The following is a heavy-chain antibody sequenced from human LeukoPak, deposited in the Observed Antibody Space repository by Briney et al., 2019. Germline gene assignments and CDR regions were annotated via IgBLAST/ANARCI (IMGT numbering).Heavy chain of an antibody. J-gene: IGHJ4*02. CDR1: GFIFSDYY. CDR3: AKECNSPGSCYYFDY. D-gene: IGHD2-15*01. V-gene: IGHV3-11*01. Sequence: GGSLRLSCAASGFIFSDYYMSWIRQAPAKGLEWVSYISSGGSTIYYADSVKGRFTISRDNSKNTIYLQMNSLRAGDTAVYYCAKECNSPGSCYYFDYWGQGTLVTVSS. CDR2: ISSGGSTI.